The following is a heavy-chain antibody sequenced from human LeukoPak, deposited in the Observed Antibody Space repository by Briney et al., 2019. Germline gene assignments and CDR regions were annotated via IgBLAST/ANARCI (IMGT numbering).Heavy chain of an antibody. V-gene: IGHV3-74*01. Sequence: GGSLRLSCAASGFTFSSYWMHWVRQAPGKGLVWVSRINGDGSSTSDADSVKGRFTISRDNAKNTLYLQMDSLSAEDTAVYYCARGYSSSYRIDYWGQGTLVTVSS. CDR1: GFTFSSYW. D-gene: IGHD6-6*01. CDR3: ARGYSSSYRIDY. J-gene: IGHJ4*02. CDR2: INGDGSST.